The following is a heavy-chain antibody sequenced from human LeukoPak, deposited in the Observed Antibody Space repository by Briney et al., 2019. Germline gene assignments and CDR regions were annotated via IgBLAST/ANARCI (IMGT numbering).Heavy chain of an antibody. CDR2: ISSSSSTI. Sequence: GGSLRLSCAASGFTVSTYSMNWVRQAPGKGLEWVSYISSSSSTIYYADSVKGRFTISRDNAKNSPYLQMNSLRAEDTAAYYCARGSTYYDSSGQVPFDYWGQGTLVTVSS. CDR1: GFTVSTYS. J-gene: IGHJ4*02. D-gene: IGHD3-22*01. V-gene: IGHV3-48*01. CDR3: ARGSTYYDSSGQVPFDY.